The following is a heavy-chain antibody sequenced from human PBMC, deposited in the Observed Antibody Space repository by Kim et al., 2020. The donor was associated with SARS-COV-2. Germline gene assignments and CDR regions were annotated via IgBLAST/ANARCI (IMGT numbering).Heavy chain of an antibody. J-gene: IGHJ4*02. CDR2: TYYSGST. CDR1: GGSISTYY. CDR3: VRGHYLAY. D-gene: IGHD1-26*01. Sequence: SETLSLTCTVSGGSISTYYWNWIRQPPGNGLEWIGCTYYSGSTDYNPSLKSRVTISVDTSKNQFSLRLSSVTAADTAVYYCVRGHYLAYWGQGTLVTVSS. V-gene: IGHV4-59*13.